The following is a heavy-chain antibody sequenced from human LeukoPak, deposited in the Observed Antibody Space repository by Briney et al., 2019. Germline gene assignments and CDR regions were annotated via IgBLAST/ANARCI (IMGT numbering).Heavy chain of an antibody. CDR2: ISSSSSYI. V-gene: IGHV3-21*01. J-gene: IGHJ4*02. D-gene: IGHD6-13*01. CDR1: GFTFSSYS. CDR3: ARAWSSSWSGRGYRWGMDY. Sequence: PGGSLRLSCAASGFTFSSYSMNWVRQAPGKGLEWVSSISSSSSYIYYADSVEGRFTISRDNAKNSLYLQMNSLRAEDTAVYYCARAWSSSWSGRGYRWGMDYWGQGTLVTVSS.